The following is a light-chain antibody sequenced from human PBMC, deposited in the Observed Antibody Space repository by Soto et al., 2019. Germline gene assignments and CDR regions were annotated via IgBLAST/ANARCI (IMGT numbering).Light chain of an antibody. V-gene: IGKV3-20*01. CDR3: EQYGSSPRT. CDR1: QSVSSNY. J-gene: IGKJ1*01. Sequence: EVVLTQSPGTLSLSPGERATLSFRASQSVSSNYFAWYQQKPGQAPTLLIYGISSRATGIPDRFSGSGSGTDFTLTISRLEPEDFAVYYCEQYGSSPRTFGQGTKVDIK. CDR2: GIS.